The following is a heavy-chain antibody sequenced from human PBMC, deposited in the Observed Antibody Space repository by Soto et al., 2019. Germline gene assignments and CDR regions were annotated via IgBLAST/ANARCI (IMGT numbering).Heavy chain of an antibody. CDR1: GFTFSDYY. J-gene: IGHJ6*02. Sequence: PGGSLRLSCAASGFTFSDYYMSWIRQAPGKGLEWVSYISSSSSYTNYADSVKGRFTISRDNAKNSLYLQMNSLRAEDTAVYYCAREGDYGDYANYVDVWGQGTTVTVSS. V-gene: IGHV3-11*06. CDR2: ISSSSSYT. CDR3: AREGDYGDYANYVDV. D-gene: IGHD4-17*01.